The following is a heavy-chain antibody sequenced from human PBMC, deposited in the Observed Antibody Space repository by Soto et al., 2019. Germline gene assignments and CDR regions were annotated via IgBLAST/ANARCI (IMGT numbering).Heavy chain of an antibody. Sequence: GGSLRLSCAASGFTFSSYSMNWVRQAPGKGLEWASSISSSSSYIYYADSVKGRFTISRDNAKNSLYLQMNSLRAEDTAVYYCAREGQLDREFDYWGQGTLVTVSS. CDR3: AREGQLDREFDY. V-gene: IGHV3-21*01. D-gene: IGHD6-6*01. J-gene: IGHJ4*02. CDR2: ISSSSSYI. CDR1: GFTFSSYS.